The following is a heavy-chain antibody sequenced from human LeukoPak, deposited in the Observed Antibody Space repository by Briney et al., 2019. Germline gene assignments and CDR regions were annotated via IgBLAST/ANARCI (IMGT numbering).Heavy chain of an antibody. J-gene: IGHJ6*02. D-gene: IGHD6-13*01. Sequence: GGSLRLSCAASGFTFSRYGMHWVRQAPGKGLEWVALIRYDGSNKYYADSVKGRFTISRDNAKNSLYLQMNSLRAEDTAVYYCARSVIAAAGTYYYYGMDVWGQGTTVTVSS. CDR2: IRYDGSNK. CDR1: GFTFSRYG. CDR3: ARSVIAAAGTYYYYGMDV. V-gene: IGHV3-33*01.